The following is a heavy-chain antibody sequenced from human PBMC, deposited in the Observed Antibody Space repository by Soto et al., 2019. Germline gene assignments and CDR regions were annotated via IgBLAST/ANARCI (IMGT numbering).Heavy chain of an antibody. CDR2: IWYDGSNK. J-gene: IGHJ6*02. Sequence: GGSLRLSCAASGFTFSSYGMHWVRQAPGKGLEWVAVIWYDGSNKYYADSVKGRFTISRDNSKNTLYLQMNSLRVEDTAVYYCARVLSQYYYYYGMDVWGQGTTVTVSS. CDR3: ARVLSQYYYYYGMDV. CDR1: GFTFSSYG. V-gene: IGHV3-33*01.